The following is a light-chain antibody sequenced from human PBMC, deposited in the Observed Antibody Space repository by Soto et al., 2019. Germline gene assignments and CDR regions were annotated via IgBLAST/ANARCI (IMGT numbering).Light chain of an antibody. Sequence: EIVLTQSPGTLSLSPGERATLSCRASQSVSSSYLAWYQQKPGQAPRLLIYGASSRATGIPDRFSGSGSATDFTLTISRLEPEDFAVYYCQQYGSSSAYTFGQGTKLEIK. CDR1: QSVSSSY. CDR3: QQYGSSSAYT. CDR2: GAS. V-gene: IGKV3-20*01. J-gene: IGKJ2*01.